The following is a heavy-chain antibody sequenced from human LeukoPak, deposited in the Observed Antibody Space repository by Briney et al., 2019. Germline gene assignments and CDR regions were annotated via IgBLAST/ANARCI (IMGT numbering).Heavy chain of an antibody. CDR1: GYTFTGYY. Sequence: ASVKVSCKASGYTFTGYYMHWVRQAPGQGLEWMGWISAYNGNTNYAQKLQGRVTMTTDTSTSTAYMELRSLRSDDTAVYYCASGHDILTGYGYWGQGTLVTVSS. V-gene: IGHV1-18*04. D-gene: IGHD3-9*01. CDR3: ASGHDILTGYGY. CDR2: ISAYNGNT. J-gene: IGHJ4*02.